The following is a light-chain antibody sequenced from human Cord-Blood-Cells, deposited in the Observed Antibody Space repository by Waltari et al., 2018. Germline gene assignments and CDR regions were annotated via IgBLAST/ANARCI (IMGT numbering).Light chain of an antibody. CDR1: QSVSSN. CDR3: QQYNNWPPSNFWT. J-gene: IGKJ1*01. V-gene: IGKV3-15*01. Sequence: EIVMTQSPATLSVSPGERATLSCRASQSVSSNLAWYQQKPGQAPRLLIYGASTRATGIPARFSGSGSGTEFTLTISSLQSEDFAVYYCQQYNNWPPSNFWTFGQGTKVEIK. CDR2: GAS.